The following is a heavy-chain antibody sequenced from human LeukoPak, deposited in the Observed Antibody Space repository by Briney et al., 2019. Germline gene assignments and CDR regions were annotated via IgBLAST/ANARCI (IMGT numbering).Heavy chain of an antibody. Sequence: SETLSLTCAVYGGSFSGYYWSWIRQPPGKGLEWIGEINHSGSTNYNPSLKSRVTISVDTSKNQFSLKLSSVTAADTAVYYCARARTMVRGVSKRNCMDVWGKGTTVTVSS. D-gene: IGHD3-10*01. V-gene: IGHV4-34*01. CDR1: GGSFSGYY. CDR2: INHSGST. CDR3: ARARTMVRGVSKRNCMDV. J-gene: IGHJ6*03.